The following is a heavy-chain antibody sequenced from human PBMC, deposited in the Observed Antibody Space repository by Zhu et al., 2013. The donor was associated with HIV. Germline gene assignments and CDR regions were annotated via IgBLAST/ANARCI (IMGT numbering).Heavy chain of an antibody. Sequence: EVQLVESGGGLVQPGGSLRLSCAASGFTFSSYEMNWVRQAPGKGLEWVSYISSSGSTIYYADSVKGRFTISRDNAKNSLYLQMNSLRAEDTAVYYCARTKYQPRQLYYYYYGMDVWGQGTTVTVSS. CDR1: GFTFSSYE. V-gene: IGHV3-48*03. D-gene: IGHD2-2*01. J-gene: IGHJ6*02. CDR3: ARTKYQPRQLYYYYYGMDV. CDR2: ISSSGSTI.